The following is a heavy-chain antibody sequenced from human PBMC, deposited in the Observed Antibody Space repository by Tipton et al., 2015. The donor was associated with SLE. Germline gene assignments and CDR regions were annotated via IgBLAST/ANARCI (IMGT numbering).Heavy chain of an antibody. D-gene: IGHD3-10*01. CDR3: ARRGSGYYASGRRWFDP. V-gene: IGHV4-59*12. Sequence: LRLSCTVSGGSISSYYWSWIRQPPGKGLEWIGYIYYSGSTNYNPSLKSRVTISVDTSKNQFSLKLSSVTAADTAVYYCARRGSGYYASGRRWFDPWGQGTLVTVSS. CDR2: IYYSGST. J-gene: IGHJ5*02. CDR1: GGSISSYY.